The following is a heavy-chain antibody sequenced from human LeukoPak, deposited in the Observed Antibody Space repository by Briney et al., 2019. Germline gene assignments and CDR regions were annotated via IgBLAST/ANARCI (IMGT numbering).Heavy chain of an antibody. D-gene: IGHD2-2*01. J-gene: IGHJ4*02. Sequence: SETLSLTCTVSGASISSGDYYWSWIRQPPGKGLEWIGYIYYSGNTYYSPSLKSRVFISLDTSRIQFSLNLNSVTAADTAVYYCARDGGSSFRYFDYWGQGTLVTVSS. CDR3: ARDGGSSFRYFDY. CDR1: GASISSGDYY. V-gene: IGHV4-30-4*01. CDR2: IYYSGNT.